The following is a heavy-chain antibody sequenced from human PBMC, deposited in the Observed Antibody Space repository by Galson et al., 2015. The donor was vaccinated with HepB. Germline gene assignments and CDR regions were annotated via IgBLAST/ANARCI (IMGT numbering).Heavy chain of an antibody. V-gene: IGHV3-7*01. Sequence: SLRLSCAAPGFTFSNYWMSWVRQAPGKGLEWVANIKQDGSEKYYVDSVKGRFTISRDNAKNSLDLQMNSLRVEDTAVYYCVREGRGRGGMDVWGQGTTVTVSS. CDR2: IKQDGSEK. CDR3: VREGRGRGGMDV. J-gene: IGHJ6*02. D-gene: IGHD2-15*01. CDR1: GFTFSNYW.